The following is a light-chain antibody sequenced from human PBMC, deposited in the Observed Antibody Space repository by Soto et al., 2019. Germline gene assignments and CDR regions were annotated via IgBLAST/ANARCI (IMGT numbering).Light chain of an antibody. CDR1: SSDVGSYNL. Sequence: QSPLTQPPFVSWSPGQSITISGTGTSSDVGSYNLVSWYQQHPGKAPKRMIYEGSKRPSGVSNRFSGSKSGNTASLTISGLQAEDEADYYCCSYAGSSTYVVFGGGTKVTVL. V-gene: IGLV2-23*01. CDR2: EGS. CDR3: CSYAGSSTYVV. J-gene: IGLJ2*01.